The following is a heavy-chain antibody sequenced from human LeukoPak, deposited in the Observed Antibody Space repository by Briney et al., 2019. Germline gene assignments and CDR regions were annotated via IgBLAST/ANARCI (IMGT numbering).Heavy chain of an antibody. V-gene: IGHV4-4*07. CDR1: GGSISSYY. CDR2: IYTSGST. Sequence: SETLSLTCTVSGGSISSYYWSWIRQPAGKGLEWIGRIYTSGSTNYNPSLKSRVTMSVDTSKNQFSLKLSSVTAADTAVYYYARGSIAARPGYFDYWGQGTLVTVSS. CDR3: ARGSIAARPGYFDY. J-gene: IGHJ4*02. D-gene: IGHD6-6*01.